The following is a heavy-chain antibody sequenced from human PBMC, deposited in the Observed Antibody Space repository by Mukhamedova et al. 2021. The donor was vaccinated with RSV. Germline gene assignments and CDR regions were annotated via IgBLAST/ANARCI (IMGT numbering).Heavy chain of an antibody. D-gene: IGHD3-10*01. V-gene: IGHV1-2*02. Sequence: GQGLEWMGWINPNSGGTNYAQKFQGRVTMTRDTSISTAYMGLSRLRSDDTAVYYCASKLWFGEYRVHSYYYYMDVWGQGTTVTVSS. J-gene: IGHJ6*03. CDR3: ASKLWFGEYRVHSYYYYMDV. CDR2: INPNSGGT.